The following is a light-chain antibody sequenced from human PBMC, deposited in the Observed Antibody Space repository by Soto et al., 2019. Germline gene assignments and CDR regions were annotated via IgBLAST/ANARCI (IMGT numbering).Light chain of an antibody. CDR2: AAS. J-gene: IGKJ4*01. CDR1: QTITNY. CDR3: QQTYNNPLT. V-gene: IGKV1-39*01. Sequence: DILLTQSPSSLSASVGDRVTITCRASQTITNYLHWYQQRSGKAPKLLISAASSLQSGVPSRFSGGGSATDFTLTNSSLQPEDIATYYCQQTYNNPLTFGGGTRV.